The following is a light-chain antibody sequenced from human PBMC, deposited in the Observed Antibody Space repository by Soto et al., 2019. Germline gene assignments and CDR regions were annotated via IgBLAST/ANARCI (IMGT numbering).Light chain of an antibody. CDR2: EVN. V-gene: IGLV2-8*01. CDR1: SSDVGGYNY. J-gene: IGLJ1*01. CDR3: SSYGGYNTVV. Sequence: QSVLTQPPSASGSPGQSVTISCTGTSSDVGGYNYVSWFQQHPGKAPKLIIHEVNQRPSGVPDRFSGSKSGNTASLTVSGLQAEDEGTYYCSSYGGYNTVVLGTGTKLTVL.